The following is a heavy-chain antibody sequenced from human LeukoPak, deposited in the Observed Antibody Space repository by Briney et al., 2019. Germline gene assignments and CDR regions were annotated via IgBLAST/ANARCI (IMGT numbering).Heavy chain of an antibody. Sequence: GGSLRLSCAASGFTFSSYAMSWVRQAPGKGLEWVSAISGSGGSTYYADSVKGRFTISRDNSKDTLYLQMNSLRAEDTAVYYCAKGPSGLTEYFQHWGQGTLVTVSS. CDR3: AKGPSGLTEYFQH. V-gene: IGHV3-23*01. D-gene: IGHD6-19*01. CDR2: ISGSGGST. J-gene: IGHJ1*01. CDR1: GFTFSSYA.